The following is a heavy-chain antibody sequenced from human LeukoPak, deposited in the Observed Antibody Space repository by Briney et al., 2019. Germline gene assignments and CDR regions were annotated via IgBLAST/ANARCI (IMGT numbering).Heavy chain of an antibody. CDR1: GFIFNDHA. J-gene: IGHJ4*02. Sequence: GGSLRLSCVASGFIFNDHAMHWVRQAPGKGLEWVSSINWNSGSIGYADSVKGRFTISRDNAKNSLYLQMNSLRAEDTALYYCAKSYSSGYYSPSDYWGQGTLVTVSS. CDR2: INWNSGSI. CDR3: AKSYSSGYYSPSDY. D-gene: IGHD3-22*01. V-gene: IGHV3-9*01.